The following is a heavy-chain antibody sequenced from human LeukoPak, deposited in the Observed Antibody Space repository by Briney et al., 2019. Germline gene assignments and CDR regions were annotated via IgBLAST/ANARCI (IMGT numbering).Heavy chain of an antibody. CDR1: GFTFSSYA. V-gene: IGHV3-23*01. D-gene: IGHD5-18*01. Sequence: PGGSLRLSCAASGFTFSSYAMSWVRQAPGKGLEWVSAISGSGGTTNYADSVKGRFTISRDNSKNTLYLQINSLRAEDTAVYYCAKGKETVMVFDSWGQGTLVTVSS. J-gene: IGHJ4*02. CDR2: ISGSGGTT. CDR3: AKGKETVMVFDS.